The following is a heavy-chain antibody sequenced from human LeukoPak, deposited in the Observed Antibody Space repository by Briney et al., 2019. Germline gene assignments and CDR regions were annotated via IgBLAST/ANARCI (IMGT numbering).Heavy chain of an antibody. CDR1: GGSISSGSYY. Sequence: NPSQTLSLTCTVSGGSISSGSYYWSWIRQPAGKGLEWIGRIYTSGSTNYNPSLKSRVTISVDTSKNQFSLKLSSVTATDTAVYYCARPTIYSPRNWYFDLWGRGTLVTVSS. CDR3: ARPTIYSPRNWYFDL. D-gene: IGHD4-11*01. V-gene: IGHV4-61*02. J-gene: IGHJ2*01. CDR2: IYTSGST.